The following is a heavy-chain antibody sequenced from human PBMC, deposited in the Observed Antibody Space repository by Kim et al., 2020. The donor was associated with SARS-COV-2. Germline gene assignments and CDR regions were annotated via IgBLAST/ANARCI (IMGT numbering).Heavy chain of an antibody. CDR1: GFTFSSYG. CDR3: AKDLNHRGYSGYDWHYYYYGMDV. D-gene: IGHD5-12*01. J-gene: IGHJ6*02. V-gene: IGHV3-30*18. Sequence: GGSLRLSCAASGFTFSSYGMHWVRQAPGKGLEWVAVISYDGSNKYYADSVKGRFTISRDNSKNTLYLQMNSLRAEDTAVYYCAKDLNHRGYSGYDWHYYYYGMDVWGQGTTVTVSS. CDR2: ISYDGSNK.